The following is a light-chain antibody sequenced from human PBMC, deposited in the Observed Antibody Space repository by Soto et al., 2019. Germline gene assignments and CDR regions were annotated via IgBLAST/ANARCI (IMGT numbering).Light chain of an antibody. CDR1: SSDIGHYDY. Sequence: QSALTQPASVSGSPGQSITISCTGTSSDIGHYDYVSWYQQHPGKAPKLMIYHVTYRPSGVSNRYSGPKSGNSASLTISGLQADDEADYYCCSLTTSHTYVFGSGTRSPS. V-gene: IGLV2-14*03. J-gene: IGLJ1*01. CDR2: HVT. CDR3: CSLTTSHTYV.